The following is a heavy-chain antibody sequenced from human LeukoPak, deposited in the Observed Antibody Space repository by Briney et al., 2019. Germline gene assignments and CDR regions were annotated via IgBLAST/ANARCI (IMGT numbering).Heavy chain of an antibody. CDR3: ARQMNTVTADY. CDR2: IFYSGST. CDR1: GGSISSSSYF. J-gene: IGHJ4*02. Sequence: SETLSLTCTVSGGSISSSSYFWVWIRQPPGKGLEWIGSIFYSGSTYYNPTLNSRVTISIDTSKNEFSLRLSSVTAADTAVYYCARQMNTVTADYWGQAAMATDSS. D-gene: IGHD4-17*01. V-gene: IGHV4-39*01.